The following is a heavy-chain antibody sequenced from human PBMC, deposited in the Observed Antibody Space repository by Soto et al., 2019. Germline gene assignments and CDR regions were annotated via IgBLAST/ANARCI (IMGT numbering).Heavy chain of an antibody. CDR1: GGTFSSYA. CDR3: VRVVAIPGYPDN. J-gene: IGHJ4*02. V-gene: IGHV1-69*12. Sequence: QVQLVQSGAEVRQPASSVKVSCKTSGGTFSSYAISWVRRAPGQGLEWMGGIVPIVDTSTYAQKFQGRVTITADESMELSSLRSDDTAVYYCVRVVAIPGYPDNWGQGTLVTVSS. CDR2: IVPIVDTS. D-gene: IGHD5-12*01.